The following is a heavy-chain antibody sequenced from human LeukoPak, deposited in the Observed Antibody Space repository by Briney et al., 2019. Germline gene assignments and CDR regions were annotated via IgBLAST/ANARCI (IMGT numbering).Heavy chain of an antibody. CDR3: ARGNLLGVVPAAVDY. CDR2: ISSSSSYI. CDR1: GFTFSSYS. V-gene: IGHV3-21*01. J-gene: IGHJ4*02. Sequence: GGSLRLSCAASGFTFSSYSMNWVRQAPGKGLEWVSSISSSSSYIYYADSVKGRFTISRDNAKNSLYLQMNSLRAEDTAVYYCARGNLLGVVPAAVDYWGQGTLVTVSS. D-gene: IGHD2-2*01.